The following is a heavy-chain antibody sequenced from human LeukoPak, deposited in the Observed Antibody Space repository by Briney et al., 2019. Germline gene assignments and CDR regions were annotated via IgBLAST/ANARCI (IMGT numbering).Heavy chain of an antibody. CDR1: GFTFDEYA. CDR3: ARESGCGGDCWVNWFDP. J-gene: IGHJ5*02. D-gene: IGHD2-21*02. CDR2: ISYSSGSI. V-gene: IGHV3-9*01. Sequence: PGGSLRLSCAASGFTFDEYAMHWVRQAPGKGLEWVSGISYSSGSIGYVDSVKGRFTISRDNAKNSLYLQMNSLRAEDTAVYYCARESGCGGDCWVNWFDPWGQGTLVTVSS.